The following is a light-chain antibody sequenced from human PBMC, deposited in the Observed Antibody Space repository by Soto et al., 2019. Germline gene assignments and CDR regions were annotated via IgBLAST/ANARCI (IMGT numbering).Light chain of an antibody. J-gene: IGLJ1*01. Sequence: QSVLTQPASVSGSPGQSISISCTGATSDIGNYNYFSWYQQHPGKAPKLIIYQVSNRPSGVSNRFSGSKSGNTASLTISGLQDDDEADYFCSTYTGSNTPYVFGTGTKLTVL. CDR3: STYTGSNTPYV. CDR1: TSDIGNYNY. V-gene: IGLV2-14*01. CDR2: QVS.